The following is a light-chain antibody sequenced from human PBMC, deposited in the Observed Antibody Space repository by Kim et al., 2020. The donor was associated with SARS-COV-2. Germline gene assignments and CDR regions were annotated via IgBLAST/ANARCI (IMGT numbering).Light chain of an antibody. CDR1: NIGSKS. CDR2: YDS. CDR3: QVWDRSSDHPWV. V-gene: IGLV3-21*04. J-gene: IGLJ3*02. Sequence: SYELTQPPSVSVAPGETARITCGGNNIGSKSVHWYQQKPGQAPVLVIYYDSDRPSGIPERFSGSNSGNTATLTISRVEAGDEADYSCQVWDRSSDHPWVFGGGTQLTVL.